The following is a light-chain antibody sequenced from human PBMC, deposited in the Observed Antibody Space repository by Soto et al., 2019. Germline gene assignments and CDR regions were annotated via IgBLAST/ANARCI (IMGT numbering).Light chain of an antibody. Sequence: EIVITQSPATLSVSPGERATLSCRASQSVNNYLAWYQQTPGQAPRLLIYGASTRATGIPDRFGGSGSGTEFTLTISSLQSEDFAVYYCQQHNNWPLTFGGGTKVDIK. J-gene: IGKJ4*01. V-gene: IGKV3-15*01. CDR1: QSVNNY. CDR3: QQHNNWPLT. CDR2: GAS.